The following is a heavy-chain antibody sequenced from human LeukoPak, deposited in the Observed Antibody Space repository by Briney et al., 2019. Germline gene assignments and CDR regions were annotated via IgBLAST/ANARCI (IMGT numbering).Heavy chain of an antibody. CDR3: ARVRVGATSDY. CDR1: GGTFSSYA. Sequence: ASVKVSCKASGGTFSSYAISWVRQAPGQGLEWMGRIIPIFGTANYAQKFQGRVTITTDESTSTAYKELSSLRSEDTAVYYCARVRVGATSDYWGQGTLVTASS. V-gene: IGHV1-69*05. CDR2: IIPIFGTA. D-gene: IGHD1-26*01. J-gene: IGHJ4*02.